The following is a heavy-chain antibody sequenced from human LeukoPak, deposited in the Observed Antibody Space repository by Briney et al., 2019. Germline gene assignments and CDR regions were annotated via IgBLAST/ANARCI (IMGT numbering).Heavy chain of an antibody. CDR2: IKEDGSEK. CDR1: GFTFSNYW. CDR3: ARSNSALY. V-gene: IGHV3-7*01. J-gene: IGHJ4*02. Sequence: GGSLRLSCAASGFTFSNYWMSWVRQAPGKGLEWVANIKEDGSEKYYVDSVKGRFTIFRDNAKNSLYLQMNSLRAEDTAVYYCARSNSALYWGQGTLVTVSS. D-gene: IGHD2-21*01.